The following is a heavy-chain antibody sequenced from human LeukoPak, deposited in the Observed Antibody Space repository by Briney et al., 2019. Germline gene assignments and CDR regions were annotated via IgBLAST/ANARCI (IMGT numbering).Heavy chain of an antibody. V-gene: IGHV3-53*01. Sequence: GGSLRLSCAASGFTVSSNYMSWVRQAPGKGLEWVSVIYSGGSTYYADSVKGRFTISRDNSKNTLYLQMNSLRAEDTAVYYCAKAGDHSSGYYPIDFDYWGQGTLVTVSS. CDR3: AKAGDHSSGYYPIDFDY. CDR1: GFTVSSNY. J-gene: IGHJ4*02. D-gene: IGHD3-22*01. CDR2: IYSGGST.